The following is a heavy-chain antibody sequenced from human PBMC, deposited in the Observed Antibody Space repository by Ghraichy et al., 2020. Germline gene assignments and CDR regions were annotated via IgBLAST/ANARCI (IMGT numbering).Heavy chain of an antibody. CDR2: INHSGST. V-gene: IGHV4-34*01. CDR1: GGSFSGYY. J-gene: IGHJ5*02. Sequence: SQTLSLTCAVYGGSFSGYYWSWIRQPPGKGLEWIGEINHSGSTNYNPSLKSRVTISVDTSKNQFSLKLSSVTAADTAVYYCARVVVVIKYPQPNGRFDPWGQGTLVTVSS. CDR3: ARVVVVIKYPQPNGRFDP. D-gene: IGHD3-22*01.